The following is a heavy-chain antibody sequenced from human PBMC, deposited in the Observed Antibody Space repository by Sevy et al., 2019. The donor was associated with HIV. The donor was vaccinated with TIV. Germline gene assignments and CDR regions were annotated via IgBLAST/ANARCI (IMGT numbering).Heavy chain of an antibody. CDR3: ARGKSGYGYALNY. CDR1: GFTVNSNY. V-gene: IGHV3-66*01. D-gene: IGHD5-18*01. CDR2: IHSDDTT. Sequence: GGSLRLSCAASGFTVNSNYMTWVRQAPGKGLEGVSVIHSDDTTYHADSVKDRFTISRDNFKNTLYLHMSSLRAEDTAVYYCARGKSGYGYALNYWGQRTLVTDSS. J-gene: IGHJ4*02.